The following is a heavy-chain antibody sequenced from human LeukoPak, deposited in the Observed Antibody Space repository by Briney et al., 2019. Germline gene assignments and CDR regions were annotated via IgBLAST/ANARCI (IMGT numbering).Heavy chain of an antibody. D-gene: IGHD3-16*01. V-gene: IGHV1-18*01. Sequence: ASVKVSCKASGYSFTNYAINWVRQAPGQGLEWMGWISGYTGNTNYAQKFQGRVTMTANTSTNTASMELRSLRSDGTAVYYCARPANLYYASDAFDIWGQGTMVTVSS. CDR2: ISGYTGNT. CDR3: ARPANLYYASDAFDI. J-gene: IGHJ3*02. CDR1: GYSFTNYA.